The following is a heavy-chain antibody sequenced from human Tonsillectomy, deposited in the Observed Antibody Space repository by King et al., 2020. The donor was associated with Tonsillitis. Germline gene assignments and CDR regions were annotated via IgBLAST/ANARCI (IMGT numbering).Heavy chain of an antibody. CDR2: ISVSGGST. CDR1: GFTFSSYA. D-gene: IGHD5-18*01. Sequence: QLVQSGVGLVQPGGSLRLSCAASGFTFSSYAMSWVRQAPGKGLECISSISVSGGSTYYADSVKGRFTIARDNSKTTLYLQMNSLRAEDTAVYYCAAGPDTGMYWGQGTLVTVSS. CDR3: AAGPDTGMY. V-gene: IGHV3-23*04. J-gene: IGHJ4*02.